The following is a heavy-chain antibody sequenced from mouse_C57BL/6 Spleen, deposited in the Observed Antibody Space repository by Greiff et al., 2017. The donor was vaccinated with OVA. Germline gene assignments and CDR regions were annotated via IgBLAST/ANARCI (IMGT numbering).Heavy chain of an antibody. V-gene: IGHV3-6*01. Sequence: EVKLQESGPGLVKPSQSLSLTCSVTGYSITSGYYWNWIRQFPGNKLEWMGYISYDGSNNYNPSLKNRISITRDTSKNQFFLKLNSVTTEDTATYYCALRSYFDYWGQGTTLTVSS. CDR3: ALRSYFDY. J-gene: IGHJ2*01. CDR1: GYSITSGYY. CDR2: ISYDGSN.